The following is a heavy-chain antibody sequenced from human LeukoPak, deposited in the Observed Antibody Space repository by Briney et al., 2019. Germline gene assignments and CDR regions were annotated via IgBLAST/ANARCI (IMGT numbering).Heavy chain of an antibody. CDR2: TYYRSKWYN. V-gene: IGHV6-1*01. CDR1: GDSVSSNSAA. Sequence: SQTLSLTCAISGDSVSSNSAAWNWIRQSPSRGLEWLGRTYYRSKWYNDYAVSVKSRITINPDTSKNQFSLQLNSVTPEDTAVYYCARDLSTVGYHYYYYMDVWGKGTTVTVSS. D-gene: IGHD4-23*01. J-gene: IGHJ6*03. CDR3: ARDLSTVGYHYYYYMDV.